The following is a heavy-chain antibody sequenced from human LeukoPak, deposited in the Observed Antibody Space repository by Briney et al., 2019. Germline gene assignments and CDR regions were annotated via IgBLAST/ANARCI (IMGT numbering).Heavy chain of an antibody. CDR3: ASESIYCSGGSCYPYYFDY. J-gene: IGHJ4*02. CDR2: ITSRGSTK. D-gene: IGHD2-15*01. Sequence: GGSLRLSCAASGFTFSSYEMNWVRQAPGKGLEWVSYITSRGSTKYYADSVKDRFTISRDNAKNSLYLQMNSLRAEDTAVYYCASESIYCSGGSCYPYYFDYWGQGTLVTVSS. CDR1: GFTFSSYE. V-gene: IGHV3-48*03.